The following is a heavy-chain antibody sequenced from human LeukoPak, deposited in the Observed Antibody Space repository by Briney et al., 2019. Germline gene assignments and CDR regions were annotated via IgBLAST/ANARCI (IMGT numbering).Heavy chain of an antibody. CDR3: AKDRAGTSGTRRGIDY. V-gene: IGHV3-23*01. CDR1: GFTVSSNF. D-gene: IGHD3-10*01. CDR2: ISGSGGTT. Sequence: GGSLRLSCAASGFTVSSNFMSWVRQAPEKGLEWVSAISGSGGTTYYAESVKGRFTISRDSSKNTLYLQMNSLRAEDTAVYYCAKDRAGTSGTRRGIDYWGQGTLVTVSS. J-gene: IGHJ4*02.